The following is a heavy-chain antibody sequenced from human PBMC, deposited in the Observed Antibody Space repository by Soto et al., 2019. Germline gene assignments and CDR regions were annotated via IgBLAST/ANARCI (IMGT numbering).Heavy chain of an antibody. CDR3: ARLRFYDSGSPKY. Sequence: SETLSLTCAVPSGSISSTDWWSWVRQPPGKGLEWIGEISPSGSTNYNPSLESRVTIAIDKSKMQFFLRLSSVTAADTAVYYCARLRFYDSGSPKYWGQGTLVTVSS. CDR1: SGSISSTDW. CDR2: ISPSGST. V-gene: IGHV4-4*02. D-gene: IGHD3-10*01. J-gene: IGHJ4*02.